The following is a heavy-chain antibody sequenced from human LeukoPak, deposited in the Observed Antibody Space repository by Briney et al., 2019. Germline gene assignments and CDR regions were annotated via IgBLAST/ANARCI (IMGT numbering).Heavy chain of an antibody. Sequence: KPSEALSLTCTVSGGSIRGYYWSWLRQPPGKGLEWIGYIFYSGSTNYNPSLKSRVTISVDTSKNQFSLKLSSVTAADTAVYYCARGEWDLLFDYWGQGTLVTVSS. D-gene: IGHD1-26*01. CDR2: IFYSGST. V-gene: IGHV4-59*01. CDR1: GGSIRGYY. J-gene: IGHJ4*02. CDR3: ARGEWDLLFDY.